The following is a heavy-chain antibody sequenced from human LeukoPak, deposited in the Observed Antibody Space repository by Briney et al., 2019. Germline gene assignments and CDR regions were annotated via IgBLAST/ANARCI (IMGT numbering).Heavy chain of an antibody. D-gene: IGHD2-15*01. CDR2: ISSSSSYI. Sequence: GGSLRLSCAASGFTFSDSEMTWVRQAPGKGLEWVSSISSSSSYIYYADSVKGRFTISRDNAKNSLYLQMNSLRAEDTAVYYCARGTADIVVVVAAMGDYWGQGTLVTVSS. CDR1: GFTFSDSE. CDR3: ARGTADIVVVVAAMGDY. J-gene: IGHJ4*02. V-gene: IGHV3-21*01.